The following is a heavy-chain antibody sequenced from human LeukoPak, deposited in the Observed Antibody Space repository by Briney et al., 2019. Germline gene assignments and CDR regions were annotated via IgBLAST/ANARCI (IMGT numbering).Heavy chain of an antibody. CDR2: IREDGGER. V-gene: IGHV3-7*01. Sequence: PGGSLRLSCAASGFTFSNFWMHWVRQAPGKGLEWVANIREDGGERHYVDSVKGRFTISRDNAGNSLSLQMNSLRVEDTAVYYCVTFKHLPTMVSLWGQGTLVTVSS. CDR3: VTFKHLPTMVSL. CDR1: GFTFSNFW. J-gene: IGHJ4*02. D-gene: IGHD2-8*01.